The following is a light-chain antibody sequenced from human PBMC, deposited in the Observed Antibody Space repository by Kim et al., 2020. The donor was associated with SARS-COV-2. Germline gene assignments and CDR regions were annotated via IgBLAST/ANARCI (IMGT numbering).Light chain of an antibody. CDR2: AAS. Sequence: DIQMTQSPSSVSASVGDRVTITCRASQGISSWLAWYQQKPGTAPNLLIYAASTLQSGVPSRFSGSGSGTDFTLTISSLQPEDFATYYCQHTNGCPSTFGQGTKVDIK. J-gene: IGKJ1*01. CDR3: QHTNGCPST. CDR1: QGISSW. V-gene: IGKV1-12*02.